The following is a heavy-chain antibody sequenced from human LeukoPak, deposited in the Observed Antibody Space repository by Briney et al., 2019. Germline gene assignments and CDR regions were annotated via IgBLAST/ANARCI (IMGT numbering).Heavy chain of an antibody. D-gene: IGHD5-24*01. J-gene: IGHJ4*02. CDR3: ARRRDGYNHDY. CDR2: INTKNGNT. CDR1: GYTFTDLD. Sequence: ASVKVSCKDTGYTFTDLDINWIRQATGQGLEWIGWINTKNGNTGFAQRFQGRVTMTRDTSISTAYLDLSGLTSEDTAVYYCARRRDGYNHDYWGQGTLVTVSS. V-gene: IGHV1-8*02.